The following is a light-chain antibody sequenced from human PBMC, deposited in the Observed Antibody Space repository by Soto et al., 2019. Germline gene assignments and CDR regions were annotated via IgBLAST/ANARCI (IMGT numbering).Light chain of an antibody. J-gene: IGLJ1*01. CDR1: SSNIGSNY. V-gene: IGLV1-47*01. CDR3: AACNDRLTGYD. CDR2: RNN. Sequence: QSVLTQPPSASGTPGQRATISCCGSSSNIGSNYVYWYQQLPGTAPKLLIYRNNRRPSGVPDRFSGSKSGASASLAISGLRYEDGADYYLAACNDRLTGYDFANGTKDTV.